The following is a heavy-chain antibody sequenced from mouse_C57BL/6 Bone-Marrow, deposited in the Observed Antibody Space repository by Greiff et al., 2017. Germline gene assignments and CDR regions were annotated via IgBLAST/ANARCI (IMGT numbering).Heavy chain of an antibody. D-gene: IGHD4-1*01. Sequence: EVKLVESGGDLVKPGGSLKLSCAASGFTFSSYGMSWVRQTPDKRLEWVATISSGGSYTYYPDSVKGRFTISRDNAKTTLYLQMSSLKSEDTAMYYCAKHGTGTNFDYWGQGTTLTVSS. CDR3: AKHGTGTNFDY. CDR1: GFTFSSYG. V-gene: IGHV5-6*01. J-gene: IGHJ2*01. CDR2: ISSGGSYT.